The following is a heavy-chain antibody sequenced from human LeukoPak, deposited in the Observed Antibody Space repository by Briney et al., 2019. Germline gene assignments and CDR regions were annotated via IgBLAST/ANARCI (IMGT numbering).Heavy chain of an antibody. V-gene: IGHV5-51*01. CDR1: EDSFNTYW. CDR3: TRLRNTASARYYFDS. D-gene: IGHD5-18*01. J-gene: IGHJ4*02. CDR2: IYPGDSDT. Sequence: GESLKISCKGSEDSFNTYWIGWVRPKPGKGLEWLGHIYPGDSDTRYSPTFEGQVTISADKSISTAYLQWSSLKASDSAFYFCTRLRNTASARYYFDSWGQGTLVTVSS.